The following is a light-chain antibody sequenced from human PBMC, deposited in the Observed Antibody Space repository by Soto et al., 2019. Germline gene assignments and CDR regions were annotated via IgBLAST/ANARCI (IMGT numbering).Light chain of an antibody. V-gene: IGKV2-28*01. CDR3: QQSSTSPPVA. CDR2: LGS. CDR1: QSLLHSNGYNY. Sequence: DIVMTQSPLSLPVTPGEPASISCRSSQSLLHSNGYNYLDWYLQKPGQSPQLLIYLGSNRASGVPDRFSGSGSGTDFTLKISRVEAEDVGVYYCQQSSTSPPVAFGGGTKVDIK. J-gene: IGKJ4*01.